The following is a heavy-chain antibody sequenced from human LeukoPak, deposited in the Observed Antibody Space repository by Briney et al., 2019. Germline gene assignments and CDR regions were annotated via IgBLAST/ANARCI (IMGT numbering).Heavy chain of an antibody. CDR1: GGSISRYY. CDR3: ARRYRDYYDSSGYDAFDI. J-gene: IGHJ3*02. Sequence: SETLSLTCTVSGGSISRYYWNWIRQPPGKGLEWIGYIYYSGSGSTNYNPSLKSRVTISVDTSKNQFSLKLSSVTAADTAVYYRARRYRDYYDSSGYDAFDIWGQGTMVTVSS. D-gene: IGHD3-22*01. V-gene: IGHV4-59*08. CDR2: IYYSGSGST.